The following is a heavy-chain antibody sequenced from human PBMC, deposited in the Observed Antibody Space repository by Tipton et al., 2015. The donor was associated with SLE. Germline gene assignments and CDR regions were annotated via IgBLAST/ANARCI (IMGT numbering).Heavy chain of an antibody. CDR3: ARGVWSGNWFDP. J-gene: IGHJ5*02. D-gene: IGHD1-26*01. V-gene: IGHV4-4*08. Sequence: TLSLTCTVSGGSIGPYYWHWIRQSPGKALEWIGYIYFDGNSNGRGNYNPSLKSRVTMSVDPSKMQFSLKLSSVTAADTAVYYCARGVWSGNWFDPWGQGTLVTVSS. CDR1: GGSIGPYY. CDR2: IYFDGNS.